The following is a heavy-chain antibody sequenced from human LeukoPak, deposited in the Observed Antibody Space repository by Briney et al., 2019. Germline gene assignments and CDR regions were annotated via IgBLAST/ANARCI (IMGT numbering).Heavy chain of an antibody. CDR1: GASISSSNYY. D-gene: IGHD3-10*01. CDR2: IYYSGST. CDR3: ARQNMGGGDLTDFDC. V-gene: IGHV4-39*01. J-gene: IGHJ4*02. Sequence: SETLSLTCTVSGASISSSNYYWGWIRQPPGKGLEWIASIYYSGSTSYNPSLKSRVTISVDTSKNQFSLKVSSVTAADPAVYYCARQNMGGGDLTDFDCGGRGTRVTVPS.